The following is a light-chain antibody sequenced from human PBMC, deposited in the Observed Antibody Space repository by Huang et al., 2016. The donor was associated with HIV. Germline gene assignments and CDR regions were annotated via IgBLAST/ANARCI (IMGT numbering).Light chain of an antibody. CDR2: LVS. CDR3: MQTLQTPWT. CDR1: QSLLHSNGYTY. Sequence: DIVMTQSPFSLPVTPGEPASISCRSSQSLLHSNGYTYLNWYLQKPVQSPQLLIYLVSVRASGVPDMFSVSGSGTDFALKISRVESEDVGVYYCMQTLQTPWTFGQGTKVEIK. J-gene: IGKJ1*01. V-gene: IGKV2-28*01.